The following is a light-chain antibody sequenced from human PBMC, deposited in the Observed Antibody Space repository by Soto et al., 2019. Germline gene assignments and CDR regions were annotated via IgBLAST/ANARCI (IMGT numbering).Light chain of an antibody. CDR1: QSISSY. CDR3: QQSYSTPTWT. J-gene: IGKJ1*01. CDR2: AAS. Sequence: DIQMTQSPSSLSASVGDRVTITCRASQSISSYLNWYQQKPGKAPKLLIYAASSLQSGVPSRFSGSGSGTDFTPTISSLQPEDFATYYGQQSYSTPTWTFGQGTKVDIK. V-gene: IGKV1-39*01.